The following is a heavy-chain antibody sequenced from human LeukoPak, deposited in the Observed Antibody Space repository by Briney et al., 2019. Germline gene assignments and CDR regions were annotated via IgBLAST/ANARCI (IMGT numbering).Heavy chain of an antibody. D-gene: IGHD6-19*01. Sequence: SVKVSCKASGYTFTSYGISWVRQAPGQGLEWMGRIIPILGIANYAQKFQGRVTITADKSTSTAYMELSSLRSDDTAVYYCARVIGPQWLLNDYWGQGTLVTVSS. CDR1: GYTFTSYG. CDR2: IIPILGIA. J-gene: IGHJ4*02. CDR3: ARVIGPQWLLNDY. V-gene: IGHV1-69*04.